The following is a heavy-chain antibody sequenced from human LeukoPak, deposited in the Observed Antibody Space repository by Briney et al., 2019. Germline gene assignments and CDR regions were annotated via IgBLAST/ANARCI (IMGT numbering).Heavy chain of an antibody. Sequence: GGSLRLSCAASGFNFSSYWMNWVRQAPGKGLEWVSSISSSSSTMYYADSVKGRFTISRDDAKNSLYLQMNSLRAEDTAVYYCARDGWFGELSPYYFDCWGQGTLVTVSS. CDR1: GFNFSSYW. CDR2: ISSSSSTM. D-gene: IGHD3-10*01. V-gene: IGHV3-48*01. J-gene: IGHJ4*02. CDR3: ARDGWFGELSPYYFDC.